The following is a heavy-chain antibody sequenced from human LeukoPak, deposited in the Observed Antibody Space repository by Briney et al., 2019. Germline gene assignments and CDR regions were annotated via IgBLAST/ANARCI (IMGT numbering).Heavy chain of an antibody. CDR3: AKETRGSYSDY. J-gene: IGHJ4*02. CDR2: IRYDGTSK. V-gene: IGHV3-30*02. D-gene: IGHD1-26*01. CDR1: GFTFSSSG. Sequence: GGSLRLSCAASGFTFSSSGMHWVRQAPGKGLEWVAFIRYDGTSKYYADSVKGRFTISRDNSKNTVCLQMNSLRAEDTAVYYCAKETRGSYSDYWGQGTLVTVSS.